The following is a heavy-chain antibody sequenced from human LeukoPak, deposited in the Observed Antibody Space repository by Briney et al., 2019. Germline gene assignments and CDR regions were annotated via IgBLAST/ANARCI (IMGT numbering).Heavy chain of an antibody. D-gene: IGHD6-19*01. Sequence: ASVKVSCKASGYTFTNYRISWVRQAPGQGLEWMGWISAYNGNTNNAQKFQGRVTMTTDTSTSTAYMELRSLRSDDTAVYYCAREDSSGWYRGDYWGQGTLVTVSS. CDR2: ISAYNGNT. J-gene: IGHJ4*02. V-gene: IGHV1-18*01. CDR3: AREDSSGWYRGDY. CDR1: GYTFTNYR.